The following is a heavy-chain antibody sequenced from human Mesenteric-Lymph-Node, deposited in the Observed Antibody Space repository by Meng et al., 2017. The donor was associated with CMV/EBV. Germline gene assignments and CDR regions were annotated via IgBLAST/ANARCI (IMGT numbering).Heavy chain of an antibody. CDR2: INWNGGST. CDR3: ARDRYCSSTSCYGTLDF. V-gene: IGHV3-20*03. D-gene: IGHD2-2*01. CDR1: FTFDDYG. J-gene: IGHJ4*02. Sequence: FTFDDYGMSWVRQAPGKGLEWVSGINWNGGSTGYADSVKGRFTISRDNAKNSLYLQMNSLRAEDTALYYCARDRYCSSTSCYGTLDFWGQGTLVTV.